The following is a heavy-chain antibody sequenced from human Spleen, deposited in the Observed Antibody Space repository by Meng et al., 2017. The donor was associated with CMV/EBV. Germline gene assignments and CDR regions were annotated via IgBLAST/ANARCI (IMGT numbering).Heavy chain of an antibody. V-gene: IGHV3-30-3*01. Sequence: GESLKISCAVSGFTFSRFTFHWVRQAPGKGLEWVAVISYDGFNKYYADSVKGRFTISRDNSKNTLYLQMNSLRGEDTAVYYCASSDAGDYWGQGTLVTVSS. CDR1: GFTFSRFT. D-gene: IGHD2-8*01. CDR3: ASSDAGDY. CDR2: ISYDGFNK. J-gene: IGHJ4*02.